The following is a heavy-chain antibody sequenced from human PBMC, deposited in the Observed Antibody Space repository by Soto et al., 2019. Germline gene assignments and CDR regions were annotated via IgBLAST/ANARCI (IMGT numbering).Heavy chain of an antibody. V-gene: IGHV4-30-4*01. D-gene: IGHD5-12*01. CDR2: IYYSKST. CDR1: GGSISSDDYY. Sequence: QVQLQESGPGLVKPSQTLSLTCTVSGGSISSDDYYWSWIRQPPGKGLEWIGSIYYSKSTYYNPSLKSRVTISVDAPKNQFSQKLNSVTAADTAVYFCARGATVATIGEYWGQGTLVTVS. J-gene: IGHJ4*02. CDR3: ARGATVATIGEY.